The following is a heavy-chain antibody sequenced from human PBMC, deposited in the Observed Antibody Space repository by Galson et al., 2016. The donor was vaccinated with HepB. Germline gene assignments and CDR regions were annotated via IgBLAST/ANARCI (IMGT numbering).Heavy chain of an antibody. CDR2: ILYDGSKK. D-gene: IGHD6-19*01. Sequence: SLRLSCAASGFTFSDHTIHWVRQAPGKGLEWVALILYDGSKKYYADSVKGRFTISRDNSKNTLDLQMTSLRVEDTGGYYCARDFRTLAGRRLDDWGQGTLVTVSS. J-gene: IGHJ4*02. V-gene: IGHV3-30-3*01. CDR1: GFTFSDHT. CDR3: ARDFRTLAGRRLDD.